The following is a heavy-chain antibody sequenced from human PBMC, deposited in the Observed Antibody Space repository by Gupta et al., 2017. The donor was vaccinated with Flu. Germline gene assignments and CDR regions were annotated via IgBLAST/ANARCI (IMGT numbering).Heavy chain of an antibody. V-gene: IGHV3-9*01. D-gene: IGHD2-21*02. CDR2: ISWNSGSI. Sequence: ELQLVESGGGLVQPGRSLRLSCAASGFTFDNYAMHWVRQAPGKGLEWVSGISWNSGSIGYADAVKGRFTISRDNAKNSLYLQMNRLRDEDTALYYCAKDHCGGDCYPDYGGQGTLVTVSS. CDR3: AKDHCGGDCYPDY. CDR1: GFTFDNYA. J-gene: IGHJ4*02.